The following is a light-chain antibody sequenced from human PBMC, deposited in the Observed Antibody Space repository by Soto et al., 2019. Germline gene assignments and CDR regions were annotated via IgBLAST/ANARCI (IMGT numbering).Light chain of an antibody. V-gene: IGKV3-11*01. J-gene: IGKJ3*01. CDR1: QTVGIS. CDR3: QQRTNWLFT. Sequence: LTQSPASLSLSPGEIATLSCRASQTVGISLAWYQHNPGQPPRLLIYDASKRATGIPARFGGSGSGTDFTLTISSLEPEDFAVYYCQQRTNWLFTFGPGTKVDIK. CDR2: DAS.